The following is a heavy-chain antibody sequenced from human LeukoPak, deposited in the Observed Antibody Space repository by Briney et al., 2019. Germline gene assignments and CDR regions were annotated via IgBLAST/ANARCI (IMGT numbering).Heavy chain of an antibody. CDR2: IYTSGST. D-gene: IGHD6-6*01. V-gene: IGHV4-4*07. J-gene: IGHJ4*02. CDR1: GGSISSYY. Sequence: SETLSLTCTVSGGSISSYYWSWIRQPAGKGLEWIGRIYTSGSTNYNPSLKSRVTMSVDTSKNQFSLKLSSVTAADTAVYYCARSTLYSSSSGTFDYWGQGTLVTVSS. CDR3: ARSTLYSSSSGTFDY.